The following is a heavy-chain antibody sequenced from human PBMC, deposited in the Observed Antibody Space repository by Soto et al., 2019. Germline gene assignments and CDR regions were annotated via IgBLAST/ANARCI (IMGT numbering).Heavy chain of an antibody. CDR3: ARVGAAAGPGS. J-gene: IGHJ4*02. D-gene: IGHD6-13*01. Sequence: QVQLVESGGGVVQPGRSLRLSCAASGFTFSSYAMHWVRQAPGKGLEWVAVISYDGSNKYYADSVKGRFTISRDNSKNTLYLQMNSLRAEDTAVYYCARVGAAAGPGSWGQGTLVTVSS. CDR1: GFTFSSYA. V-gene: IGHV3-30-3*01. CDR2: ISYDGSNK.